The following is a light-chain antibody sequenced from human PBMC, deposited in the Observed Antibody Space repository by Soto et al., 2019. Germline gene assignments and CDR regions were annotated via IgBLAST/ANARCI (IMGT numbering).Light chain of an antibody. CDR2: DVT. V-gene: IGLV2-8*01. J-gene: IGLJ2*01. CDR1: SSDVGGSNY. Sequence: QSALTQPPSASGSPGQSVAISCTGTSSDVGGSNYVSWYQHHPGKAPKLIIDDVTQRPSGVPDRFSGSKSGNTASLTVSGLHAEDEADYYCSSYAGSNNPVVFGGGTKLTVL. CDR3: SSYAGSNNPVV.